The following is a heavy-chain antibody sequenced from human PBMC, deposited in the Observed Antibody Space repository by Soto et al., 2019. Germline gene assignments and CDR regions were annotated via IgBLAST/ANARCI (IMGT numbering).Heavy chain of an antibody. V-gene: IGHV4-30-2*01. D-gene: IGHD2-15*01. CDR2: IYHSGST. J-gene: IGHJ6*02. CDR3: ARGGASGYCSGGSCPRYYYYYYGMDV. Sequence: SETLSLTCAVSGGSISSGGYSWSWIRQPPGKGLEWIGYIYHSGSTYYNPSLKSRVAISVDRSKNQFSLKLSSVTAADTAVYYCARGGASGYCSGGSCPRYYYYYYGMDVWGQGTTVTVSS. CDR1: GGSISSGGYS.